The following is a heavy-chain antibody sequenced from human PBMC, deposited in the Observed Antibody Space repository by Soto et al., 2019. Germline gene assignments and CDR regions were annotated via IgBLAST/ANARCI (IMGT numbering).Heavy chain of an antibody. CDR2: INHSGST. D-gene: IGHD2-15*01. V-gene: IGHV4-34*01. CDR1: GGSFSGYY. J-gene: IGHJ4*02. CDR3: ARVTGGSIYYFDY. Sequence: SETLSLTCAVYGGSFSGYYWSWIRQPPGKGLEWIGEINHSGSTSYNPSLKSRVAISVDTSKNQFSLKLSSVTAADTAVYYCARVTGGSIYYFDYWGQGTLVTVSS.